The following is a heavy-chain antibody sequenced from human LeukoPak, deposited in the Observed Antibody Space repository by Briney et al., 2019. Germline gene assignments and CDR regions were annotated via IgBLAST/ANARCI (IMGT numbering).Heavy chain of an antibody. Sequence: GGSLRLSCAASGFTVSSNYMSWVRQAPGKGLEWVSVIYSGGSTYYADSVKCRFTISRDNSKNTLYLQMNSLRAEDTAVYYCASTDSSGYSYYGMDVWGQGTRVTVSS. CDR1: GFTVSSNY. CDR3: ASTDSSGYSYYGMDV. D-gene: IGHD3-22*01. CDR2: IYSGGST. V-gene: IGHV3-53*01. J-gene: IGHJ6*02.